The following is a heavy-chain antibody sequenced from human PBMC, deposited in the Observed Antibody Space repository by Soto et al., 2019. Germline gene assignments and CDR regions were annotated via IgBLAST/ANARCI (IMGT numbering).Heavy chain of an antibody. J-gene: IGHJ5*02. CDR1: GYSFSKYA. CDR3: ARVPRYTSDILQVPAVMYEDWFVP. Sequence: QAQLVQSGAEVKKPGASVKLSCKASGYSFSKYAVQWVRQAPGQSLEWMGWIHTGDGDTKFSQKFHDRVTITRDTSATTVYMELSSLRSEDTAIYYCARVPRYTSDILQVPAVMYEDWFVPWGQGTLVTVSS. V-gene: IGHV1-3*04. D-gene: IGHD2-8*01. CDR2: IHTGDGDT.